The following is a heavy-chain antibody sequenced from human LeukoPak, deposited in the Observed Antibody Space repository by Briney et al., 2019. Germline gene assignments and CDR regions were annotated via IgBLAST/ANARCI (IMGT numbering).Heavy chain of an antibody. D-gene: IGHD2-15*01. V-gene: IGHV3-23*01. Sequence: GGSLRLSCVASGITFSIYDMIWVRQAPGKGLEWVSTIGGSGDYTNYAESVKGRFTISRDNSKNTLYLQMNSLRAEDTALYYCANIGYCSAGGCYSAKDYWGQGTLVTVSS. J-gene: IGHJ4*02. CDR1: GITFSIYD. CDR2: IGGSGDYT. CDR3: ANIGYCSAGGCYSAKDY.